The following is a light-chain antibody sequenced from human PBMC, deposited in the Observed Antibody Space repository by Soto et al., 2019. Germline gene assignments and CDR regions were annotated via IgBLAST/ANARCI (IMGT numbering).Light chain of an antibody. CDR2: AAS. CDR3: QQSYSTPPT. Sequence: DLQMTQSPSSLSASVGDIVTITCRASQSISSYLNWYQQKPGKAPKLLIYAASSLQSGVPSRFSGSGSGTDFTLTISSLQPEDFATYYCQQSYSTPPTFGQGTKVDIK. CDR1: QSISSY. J-gene: IGKJ1*01. V-gene: IGKV1-39*01.